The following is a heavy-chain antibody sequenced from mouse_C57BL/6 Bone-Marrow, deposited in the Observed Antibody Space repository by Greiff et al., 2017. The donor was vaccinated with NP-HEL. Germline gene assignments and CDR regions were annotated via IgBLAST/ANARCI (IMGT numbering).Heavy chain of an antibody. CDR3: TTCAMDY. CDR1: GYNFTDYY. CDR2: IDPENGDT. V-gene: IGHV14-1*01. Sequence: EVQLQQSGAELVRPGASVKLSCTASGYNFTDYYMHWVKQRPEQGLEWIGLIDPENGDTEYASKFQGKATLTVDTSSNTAYLQLSSLTSEDTAVSYCTTCAMDYWGQGTSVTVSS. J-gene: IGHJ4*01.